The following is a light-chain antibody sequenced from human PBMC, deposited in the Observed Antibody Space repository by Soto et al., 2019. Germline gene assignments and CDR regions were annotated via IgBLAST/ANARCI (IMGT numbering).Light chain of an antibody. V-gene: IGKV3-15*01. CDR2: DVS. Sequence: IGMSQSPATLSVSPGERATLSCRAGQGVTTNFAWYQQKSGQSPRLLIYDVSIRATGVPARFSGTGSETDFTLTISGLQSEDSAVYFCQPYNNWPFSFGQGTRLEIK. CDR1: QGVTTN. CDR3: QPYNNWPFS. J-gene: IGKJ5*01.